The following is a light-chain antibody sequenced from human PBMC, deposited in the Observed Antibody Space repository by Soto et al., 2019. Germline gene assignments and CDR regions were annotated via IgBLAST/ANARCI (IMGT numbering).Light chain of an antibody. CDR1: QSVRDN. CDR3: QQYYNWPPGT. CDR2: GAS. V-gene: IGKV3-15*01. J-gene: IGKJ1*01. Sequence: EIVVTQSPATLSVSPGERATLSCRASQSVRDNIAWYRHKLGQPPRLLIYGASRRATGIPARFSGDGSGTEFTLTISSLQSEDFAVYYCQQYYNWPPGTFGQGTRVEIK.